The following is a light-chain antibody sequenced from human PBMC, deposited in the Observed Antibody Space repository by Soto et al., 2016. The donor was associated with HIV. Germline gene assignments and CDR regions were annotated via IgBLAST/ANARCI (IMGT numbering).Light chain of an antibody. J-gene: IGKJ2*03. Sequence: DVVMTQSPLSLPVTLGQPASISCRSSQSLVHSNGNTYLNWFQQRPGQSPRRLIYEVSHRDSGVPDRFSGSGSGTDFTLKISRVEADDIGIYYCMQGTYWQSFGQGTKAGDQT. CDR2: EVS. V-gene: IGKV2-30*02. CDR1: QSLVHSNGNTY. CDR3: MQGTYWQS.